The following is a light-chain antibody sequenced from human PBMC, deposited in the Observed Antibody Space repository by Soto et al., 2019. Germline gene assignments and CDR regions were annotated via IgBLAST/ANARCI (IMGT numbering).Light chain of an antibody. CDR1: SSNIGGTNY. Sequence: QSALTQAASMSESPGQKVFISCSGSSSNIGGTNYAYWYQQLPGAAPKLLMHSNNLRPSGVPERISGSKFGTAASLAISGLRSEDEAVYYCASWDDRLGAVIFGGGTKLTVL. J-gene: IGLJ2*01. V-gene: IGLV1-47*02. CDR3: ASWDDRLGAVI. CDR2: SNN.